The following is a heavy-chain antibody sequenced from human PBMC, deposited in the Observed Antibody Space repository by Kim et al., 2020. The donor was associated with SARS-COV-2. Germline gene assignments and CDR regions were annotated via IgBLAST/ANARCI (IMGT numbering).Heavy chain of an antibody. J-gene: IGHJ4*02. Sequence: ASVKVSCKASGYTFTSYAMNWVRQAPGQGLEWMGWINTNTGNPTYAQGFTGRFVFSLDTSVSTAYLRISSLKAEDTAVYYCARDLMGYDILTGYYNNYFDYWGQGTLVTVSS. CDR2: INTNTGNP. V-gene: IGHV7-4-1*02. D-gene: IGHD3-9*01. CDR3: ARDLMGYDILTGYYNNYFDY. CDR1: GYTFTSYA.